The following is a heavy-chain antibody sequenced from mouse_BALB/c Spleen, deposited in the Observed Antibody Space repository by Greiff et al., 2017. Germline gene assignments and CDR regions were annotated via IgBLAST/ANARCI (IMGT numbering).Heavy chain of an antibody. J-gene: IGHJ4*01. V-gene: IGHV14-3*02. D-gene: IGHD3-1*01. Sequence: EVKLVESGAELVKPGASVKLSCTASGFNIKDTYMHWVKQRPEQGLEWIGRIDPANGNTKYDPKFQGKATITADTSSNTAYLQLSSLTSEDTAVYYCARIARVYAMDYWGQGTSVTVSS. CDR1: GFNIKDTY. CDR2: IDPANGNT. CDR3: ARIARVYAMDY.